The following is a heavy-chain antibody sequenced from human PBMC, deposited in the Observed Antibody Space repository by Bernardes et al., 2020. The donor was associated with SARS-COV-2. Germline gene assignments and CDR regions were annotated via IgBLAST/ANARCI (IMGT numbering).Heavy chain of an antibody. CDR3: ASEDEGGYNLVV. J-gene: IGHJ4*02. CDR2: ISVYNGNT. D-gene: IGHD2-15*01. Sequence: ASVKVSCEAFGYTFTNYGISWVRQAPGQGLEWMGWISVYNGNTNYAQEFQGRVTMTTDTSPSTSRNTAYMELRSLRSDDTAVYYCASEDEGGYNLVVWGQGTLVTVSS. V-gene: IGHV1-18*04. CDR1: GYTFTNYG.